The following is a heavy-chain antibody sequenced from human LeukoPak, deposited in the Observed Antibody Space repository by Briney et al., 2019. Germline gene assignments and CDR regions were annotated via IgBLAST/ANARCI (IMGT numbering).Heavy chain of an antibody. Sequence: SETLSLTCSVSGGSISTYYWSWIRQPPGKGLEWIGYIYNGGSTNYHPSLKSRVTISVDTSKNQFSLKLTSVTAAGTAVYYCARQGGWYGGFDYWGQGTPVTVSS. CDR2: IYNGGST. V-gene: IGHV4-59*08. D-gene: IGHD6-19*01. CDR3: ARQGGWYGGFDY. CDR1: GGSISTYY. J-gene: IGHJ4*02.